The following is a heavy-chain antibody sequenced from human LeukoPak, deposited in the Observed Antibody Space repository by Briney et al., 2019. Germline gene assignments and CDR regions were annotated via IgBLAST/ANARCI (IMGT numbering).Heavy chain of an antibody. CDR2: IIPILGIA. D-gene: IGHD6-13*01. Sequence: SVKVSCKASGGTFSSYAISWVRQAPGQGLEWMGRIIPILGIANYAQKFQGRVTITADESTSTAYMELSSLRSEDTAVYYCARDRIAAAGTIDYWGQGTLVTVSS. CDR1: GGTFSSYA. CDR3: ARDRIAAAGTIDY. J-gene: IGHJ4*02. V-gene: IGHV1-69*04.